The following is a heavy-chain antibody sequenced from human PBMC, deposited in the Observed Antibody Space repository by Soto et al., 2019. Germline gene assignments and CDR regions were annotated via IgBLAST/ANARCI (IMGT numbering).Heavy chain of an antibody. Sequence: QVQLVQSGAEVKKPGASVKVSCKASGYAFTDYYMHWVRQAPGQGLEWMGWINPSSGGTNYAQKFEGCVTMTRNTAISTGDMELNRDDTAVCYCARVYSSSGKFGYWGKGTLVTVSS. CDR3: ARVYSSSGKFGY. J-gene: IGHJ4*02. V-gene: IGHV1-2*04. CDR1: GYAFTDYY. D-gene: IGHD3-22*01. CDR2: INPSSGGT.